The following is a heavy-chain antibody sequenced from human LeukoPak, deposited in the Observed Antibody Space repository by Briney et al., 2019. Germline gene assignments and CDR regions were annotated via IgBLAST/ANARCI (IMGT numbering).Heavy chain of an antibody. CDR1: GGSLSGYY. V-gene: IGHV4-34*01. J-gene: IGHJ2*01. CDR3: ARESTVTRYFDL. CDR2: INHSGST. Sequence: SETLSLTCAVYGGSLSGYYWSWIRQPPGKWLEWIGEINHSGSTNYNPSLKSRVTISVDTSKNQFSLKLSSVTAADTAVYYCARESTVTRYFDLWGRGTLVTVSS. D-gene: IGHD4-17*01.